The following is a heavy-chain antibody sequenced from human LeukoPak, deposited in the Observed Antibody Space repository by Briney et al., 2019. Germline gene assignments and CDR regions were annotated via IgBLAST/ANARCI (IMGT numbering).Heavy chain of an antibody. V-gene: IGHV1-8*01. CDR3: ARGSTAMVNYYYYYMDV. J-gene: IGHJ6*03. D-gene: IGHD5-18*01. Sequence: ASVKVSCKASGYTFTSYDINWVRQAPGQGLEWMGWMNPNSGNTGYAQKFQGRVTMTRNTSISTAYMELSSLRSEDTAVYYCARGSTAMVNYYYYYMDVWGKGTTVTVSS. CDR2: MNPNSGNT. CDR1: GYTFTSYD.